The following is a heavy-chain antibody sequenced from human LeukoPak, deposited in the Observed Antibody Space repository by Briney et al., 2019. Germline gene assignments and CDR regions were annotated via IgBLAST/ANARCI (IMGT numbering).Heavy chain of an antibody. CDR2: ISGGGGST. CDR1: GFTFNSYA. V-gene: IGHV3-23*01. J-gene: IGHJ1*01. D-gene: IGHD3-22*01. Sequence: PGGSLRLSCTASGFTFNSYAMTWIRQAPGKGLEWAATISGGGGSTYYGDSVKGRFTISRDNPKNTLYLQMNSLRAEDTAVYYCAGRTVTPYYHDSSGFHLQYWGQGTLVTVSS. CDR3: AGRTVTPYYHDSSGFHLQY.